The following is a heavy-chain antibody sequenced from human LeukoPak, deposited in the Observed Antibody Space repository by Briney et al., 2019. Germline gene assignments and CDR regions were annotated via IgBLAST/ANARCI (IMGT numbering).Heavy chain of an antibody. CDR3: AKRGVVIRGILVIGYHQEAYHYDF. CDR2: IRERGGST. CDR1: GFTLRNYA. Sequence: GGSLRLSCVVSGFTLRNYAMTWVGQAQGKGLEWVSYIRERGGSTTYADSVKGRFTISRDTSLNTLYLQMNNLRAEDTAVYFCAKRGVVIRGILVIGYHQEAYHYDFWGQGVLVTVSS. V-gene: IGHV3-23*01. D-gene: IGHD3-10*01. J-gene: IGHJ4*02.